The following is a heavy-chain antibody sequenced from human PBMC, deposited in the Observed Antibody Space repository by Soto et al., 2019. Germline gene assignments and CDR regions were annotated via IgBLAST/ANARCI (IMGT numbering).Heavy chain of an antibody. J-gene: IGHJ5*02. V-gene: IGHV4-59*02. CDR3: ARVNRSGWLRWFDP. CDR2: IYYTETT. D-gene: IGHD6-19*01. CDR1: GGSVSSYY. Sequence: QVQLQESGPGLVKPSETLSLTCTVSGGSVSSYYWSWIRQPPGKGLEWIGYIYYTETTNYNPSLKSRVTISVDTSKNQFSLKLSSVTAADTAVYYWARVNRSGWLRWFDPWGRGTLVTVSS.